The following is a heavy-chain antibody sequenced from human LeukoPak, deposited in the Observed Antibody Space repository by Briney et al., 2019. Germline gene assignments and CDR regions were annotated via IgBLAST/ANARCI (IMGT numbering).Heavy chain of an antibody. D-gene: IGHD3-22*01. J-gene: IGHJ4*02. Sequence: SETLSLTCAVSGGSISSSNWWSWVRQPPGKGLEWIGEIYHSGSTNYNPSLKSRVTISVDKSKNQFSLKLSSVTAADTAVYYCARVTGYYDSSGYYMSFDYWGQGTLVTVSS. CDR1: GGSISSSNW. CDR2: IYHSGST. CDR3: ARVTGYYDSSGYYMSFDY. V-gene: IGHV4-4*02.